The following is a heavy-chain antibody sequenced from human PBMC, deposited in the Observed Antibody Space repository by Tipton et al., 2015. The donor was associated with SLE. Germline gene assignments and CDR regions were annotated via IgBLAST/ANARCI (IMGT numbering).Heavy chain of an antibody. CDR1: GFSFTTYD. V-gene: IGHV3-13*01. J-gene: IGHJ4*02. Sequence: SLRLSCAGSGFSFTTYDMYWVRQATGQGLEWVSTMGAAGDTHYSGSVKGRFIISRDNAKNTLYLQMDSLRAEDTAVYYCAIKWGSSLDYWGQGTLVTVSS. CDR3: AIKWGSSLDY. CDR2: MGAAGDT. D-gene: IGHD5-12*01.